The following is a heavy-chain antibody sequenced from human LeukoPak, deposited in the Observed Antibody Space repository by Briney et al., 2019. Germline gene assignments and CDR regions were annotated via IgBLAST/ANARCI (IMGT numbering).Heavy chain of an antibody. CDR3: ARHSGYVFGIDY. CDR1: GYSISSGYY. V-gene: IGHV4-38-2*02. CDR2: IYHSGST. J-gene: IGHJ4*02. D-gene: IGHD5-12*01. Sequence: SETLSLTCTVSGYSISSGYYWGWIRQPPGKGLEWIGSIYHSGSTYYNPSLKSRVTISVDTSKNQFSLKLSSVTAADTAVYYCARHSGYVFGIDYWGQGTLVTVSS.